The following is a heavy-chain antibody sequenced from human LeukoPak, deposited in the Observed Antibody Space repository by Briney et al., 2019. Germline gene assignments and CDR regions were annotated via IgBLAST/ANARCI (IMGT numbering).Heavy chain of an antibody. CDR2: IYYNWST. V-gene: IGHV4-59*01. CDR3: ARDGFPINYYYYGMDV. CDR1: GGSISSYY. D-gene: IGHD3-10*01. J-gene: IGHJ6*02. Sequence: SETLSLTCTVSGGSISSYYWSWIRQPPGKGLEWIGYIYYNWSTNYNPSLKSRVTISVDTSKNHFSLKLSSVTAADTAVYYCARDGFPINYYYYGMDVWGQGTTVTVSS.